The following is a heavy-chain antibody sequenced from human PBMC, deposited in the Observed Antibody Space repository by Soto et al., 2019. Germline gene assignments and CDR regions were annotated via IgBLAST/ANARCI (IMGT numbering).Heavy chain of an antibody. Sequence: QVQLVESGGGVVQPGRSLRLACAAAGFTFSNYAMHWVRQAPGKGLEWVAVISYDGSKKYYADSVKGRFTISRDSSKNTLDLQMSSLRTEDTAVYYCARDRTSDYYFGMNSWGQGTLVTVSS. CDR3: ARDRTSDYYFGMNS. CDR2: ISYDGSKK. CDR1: GFTFSNYA. V-gene: IGHV3-30*03. J-gene: IGHJ4*02. D-gene: IGHD4-17*01.